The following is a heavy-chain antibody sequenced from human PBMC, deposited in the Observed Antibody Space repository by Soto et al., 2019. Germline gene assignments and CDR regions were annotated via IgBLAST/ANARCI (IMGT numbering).Heavy chain of an antibody. V-gene: IGHV1-3*05. J-gene: IGHJ4*02. CDR2: INAGNGNT. Sequence: QVQLVQSGAEEKKPGASVKASCKASGYTFTSYAMHWVRQAPGQRLEWMGWINAGNGNTKYSQKFPGRVTITRDTAASTAYVEVGSLRSEDTAADYCARVPDSSGWYFHYSGQGALVTVSS. D-gene: IGHD6-19*01. CDR3: ARVPDSSGWYFHY. CDR1: GYTFTSYA.